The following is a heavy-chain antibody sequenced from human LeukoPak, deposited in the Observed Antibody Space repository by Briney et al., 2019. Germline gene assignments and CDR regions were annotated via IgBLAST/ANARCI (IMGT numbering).Heavy chain of an antibody. V-gene: IGHV4-38-2*02. J-gene: IGHJ3*02. Sequence: SETLSLTCTVSGYSTNSAYYWGWIRQPPGKGLEWIGNIFYSGGTYYSPSLTSRVTISLDTSRNQFSLKLNSVTAADTAVYYCAKSNGYGLVDIWGQGTMVTVSS. CDR2: IFYSGGT. CDR1: GYSTNSAYY. D-gene: IGHD3-10*01. CDR3: AKSNGYGLVDI.